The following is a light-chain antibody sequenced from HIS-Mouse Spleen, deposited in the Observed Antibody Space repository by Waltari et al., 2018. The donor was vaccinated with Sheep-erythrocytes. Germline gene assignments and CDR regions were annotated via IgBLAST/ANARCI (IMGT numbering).Light chain of an antibody. V-gene: IGLV2-11*01. CDR2: DVS. J-gene: IGLJ3*02. Sequence: QSALTQPRSVSGSPGQSVTISCTGTSSDVGGYNYVSWYQQYPGKAPKLMIYDVSKRPSGVPDRFSGSKSGNTASLTISGIQAEDEADYYCCSYAGSSTWVFGGGTKLTVL. CDR1: SSDVGGYNY. CDR3: CSYAGSSTWV.